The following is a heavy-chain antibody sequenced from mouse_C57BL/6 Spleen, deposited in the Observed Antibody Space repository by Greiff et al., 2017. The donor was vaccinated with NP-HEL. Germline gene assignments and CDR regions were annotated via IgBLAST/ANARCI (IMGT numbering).Heavy chain of an antibody. CDR3: ARLYSNVYYFDY. D-gene: IGHD2-5*01. CDR2: IDPSDSYT. CDR1: GYTFTSYW. Sequence: QVQLQQPGAELVMPGASVKLSCKASGYTFTSYWMHWVKQRPGQGLEWIGEIDPSDSYTNYNQKFKGKSTLTVDKSSSTAYMQLSSLTSEDSAVYYCARLYSNVYYFDYWGQGTTLTVSS. V-gene: IGHV1-69*01. J-gene: IGHJ2*01.